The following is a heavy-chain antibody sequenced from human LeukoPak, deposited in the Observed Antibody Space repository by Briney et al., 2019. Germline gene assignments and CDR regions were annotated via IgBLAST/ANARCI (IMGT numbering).Heavy chain of an antibody. V-gene: IGHV1-2*06. CDR1: GYTFTGYY. D-gene: IGHD3-3*01. CDR2: INPNSGGT. Sequence: GASVKVSCKASGYTFTGYYMHWVRQAPRQGLEWMGRINPNSGGTNYAQKFQGRVTMTRDTSISTAYMELSRLRSDDTAVYYCARVGDFWSGSDYWGQGTLVTVSS. CDR3: ARVGDFWSGSDY. J-gene: IGHJ4*02.